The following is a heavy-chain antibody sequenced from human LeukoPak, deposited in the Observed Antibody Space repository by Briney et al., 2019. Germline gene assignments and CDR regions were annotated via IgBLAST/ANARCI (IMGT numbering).Heavy chain of an antibody. Sequence: SVKVSCKASGGTFSSYAISWVRQAPGQGLEWMGGIIPIFGTANYAQKFQGRVTIIADESTSTAYMELSSLRSEDTAVYYCARADCSGGSCYAVDYWGQGTLVTVSS. CDR2: IIPIFGTA. J-gene: IGHJ4*02. CDR1: GGTFSSYA. CDR3: ARADCSGGSCYAVDY. D-gene: IGHD2-15*01. V-gene: IGHV1-69*13.